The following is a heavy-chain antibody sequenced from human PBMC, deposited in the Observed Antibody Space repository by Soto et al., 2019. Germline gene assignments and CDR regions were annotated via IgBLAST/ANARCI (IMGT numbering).Heavy chain of an antibody. D-gene: IGHD2-15*01. Sequence: SETLSLTCTVSGGSISSYYWSWIRQPPGKGLEWIGYIYYSGSTNYNPSLKSRVTISVDTSKNQFSLKLSSVTAADTAVYYCARYCSGGSCYGADAFDIWGQGTMVTVS. CDR1: GGSISSYY. CDR2: IYYSGST. V-gene: IGHV4-59*01. CDR3: ARYCSGGSCYGADAFDI. J-gene: IGHJ3*02.